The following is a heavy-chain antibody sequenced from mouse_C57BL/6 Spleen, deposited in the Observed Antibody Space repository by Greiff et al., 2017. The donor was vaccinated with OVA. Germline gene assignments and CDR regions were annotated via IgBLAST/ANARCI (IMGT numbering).Heavy chain of an antibody. CDR2: IDPSDSYT. CDR3: AREGFAY. V-gene: IGHV1-50*01. J-gene: IGHJ3*01. Sequence: VQLQQPGAELVKPGASVKLSCKASGYTFTSYWMQWVKQRPGQGLEWIGEIDPSDSYTNYNQKFKGKATLTVDTSSSTAYMQLSSLTSEDSAVYYCAREGFAYWGKGTLVTVSA. CDR1: GYTFTSYW.